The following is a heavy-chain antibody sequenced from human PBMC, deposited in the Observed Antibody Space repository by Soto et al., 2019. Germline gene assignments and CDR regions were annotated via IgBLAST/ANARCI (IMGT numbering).Heavy chain of an antibody. D-gene: IGHD3-10*01. Sequence: GESLKISCKGSGYSFAGYWIGWVRQMPGKGLDWMGVIYPGDSDTRYSPSFHGQVTISADKSISTAYLQWSSLKASDTAMYFCARLPGVRGVFDGFNFWGQGTMVTVSS. J-gene: IGHJ3*01. V-gene: IGHV5-51*01. CDR3: ARLPGVRGVFDGFNF. CDR1: GYSFAGYW. CDR2: IYPGDSDT.